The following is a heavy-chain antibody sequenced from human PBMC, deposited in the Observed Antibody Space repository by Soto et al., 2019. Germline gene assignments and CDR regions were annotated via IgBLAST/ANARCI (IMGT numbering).Heavy chain of an antibody. J-gene: IGHJ4*02. CDR2: ISSSGSTR. V-gene: IGHV3-48*03. D-gene: IGHD3-22*01. Sequence: SLRLSCAGTGFTFRSYEMNWVRQAPGKGLEWLSYISSSGSTRNYADSLKGRFTISRDNARNSLYLQMNSLRAEDTAVYYCAVTTYYDNSGPYYFDYWSQGILVTVSS. CDR1: GFTFRSYE. CDR3: AVTTYYDNSGPYYFDY.